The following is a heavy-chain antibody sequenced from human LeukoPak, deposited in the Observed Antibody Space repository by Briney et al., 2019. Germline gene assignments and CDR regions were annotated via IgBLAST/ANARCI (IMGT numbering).Heavy chain of an antibody. V-gene: IGHV3-48*04. J-gene: IGHJ4*02. D-gene: IGHD3/OR15-3a*01. CDR1: GFTFSSYS. CDR3: AKSRDWNYCDY. CDR2: ISSGSSTI. Sequence: GGSLRLSCAASGFTFSSYSMNWVRQAPGKGLEWVSYISSGSSTIYYADSVKGRFTISRDNAKNSLYLQMNSLRAEDTAVYYCAKSRDWNYCDYWGQGTLVTVSS.